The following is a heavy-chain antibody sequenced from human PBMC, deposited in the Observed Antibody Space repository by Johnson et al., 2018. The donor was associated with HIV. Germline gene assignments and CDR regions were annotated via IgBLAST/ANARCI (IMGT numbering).Heavy chain of an antibody. CDR3: AREGGYSGYEGVGHTNDAFDI. CDR1: GVTFSNYA. CDR2: IYSGGST. D-gene: IGHD5-12*01. J-gene: IGHJ3*02. V-gene: IGHV3-66*01. Sequence: VQLVESGGGLVQPGGSLRLSCAASGVTFSNYAMHWVRQAPGKGLEWVAVIYSGGSTYYADSVKGRFTISRDNSKNTLYLQMNSLRAEDTAVYYCAREGGYSGYEGVGHTNDAFDIWGQGTMVTVSS.